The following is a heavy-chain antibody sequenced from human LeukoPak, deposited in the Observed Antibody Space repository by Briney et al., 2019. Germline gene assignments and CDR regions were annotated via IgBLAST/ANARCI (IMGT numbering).Heavy chain of an antibody. CDR2: IRSKAYGGTT. J-gene: IGHJ4*02. Sequence: GSLRLSCTASEFTFGDYAMSWVRQAPGKGLEWLGFIRSKAYGGTTENAASVKGRFTISRDDSKSIAYLQMSNLKTEDTAVYYCTRTRERYGTLDFDYWGQGTLVTVSS. V-gene: IGHV3-49*04. CDR3: TRTRERYGTLDFDY. CDR1: EFTFGDYA. D-gene: IGHD5-18*01.